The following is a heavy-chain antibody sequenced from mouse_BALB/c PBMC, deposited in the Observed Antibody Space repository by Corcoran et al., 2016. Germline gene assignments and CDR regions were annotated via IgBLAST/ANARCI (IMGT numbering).Heavy chain of an antibody. D-gene: IGHD2-14*01. Sequence: QVQLQQSGAELARPGASVKLSCKASGYTFTDYDINWVKQRTGQGLEWIGEIYPGSGNTYYNEKFKGKATLTADKSSSTAYMQLSSLTSEDSAVYFCARRRYGSDYWGQGTTLTVSS. V-gene: IGHV1-77*01. CDR2: IYPGSGNT. CDR1: GYTFTDYD. CDR3: ARRRYGSDY. J-gene: IGHJ2*01.